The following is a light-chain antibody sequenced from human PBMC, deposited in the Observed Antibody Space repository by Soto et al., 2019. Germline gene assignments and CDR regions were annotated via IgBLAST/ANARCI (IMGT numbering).Light chain of an antibody. CDR1: ALPNQY. Sequence: SYELAQPPSVSVSPGQTASITCSGNALPNQYAYWYRQKPGQAPILLIFKDSERPSEIPERFSGSSSGATVTLTISGVQAEDEADYYCQSTDSSGSYRVFGGGTKLTVL. J-gene: IGLJ3*02. CDR3: QSTDSSGSYRV. CDR2: KDS. V-gene: IGLV3-25*02.